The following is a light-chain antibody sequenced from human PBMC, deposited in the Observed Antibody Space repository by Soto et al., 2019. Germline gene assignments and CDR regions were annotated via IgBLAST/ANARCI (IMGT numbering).Light chain of an antibody. CDR3: SSYSSTSTLCV. Sequence: QSVLAQPASVSGSPGQSITISCTGTSSDIGGYNYVSWYQQRPGKAPKLMIYEVTNRPSGVSNRFSGSKSGNTASLTISGLQAEDEADYYCSSYSSTSTLCVFGTGTKVTVL. CDR1: SSDIGGYNY. J-gene: IGLJ1*01. CDR2: EVT. V-gene: IGLV2-14*01.